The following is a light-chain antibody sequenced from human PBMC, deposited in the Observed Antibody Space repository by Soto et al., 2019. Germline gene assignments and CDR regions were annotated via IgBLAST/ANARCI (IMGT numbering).Light chain of an antibody. J-gene: IGKJ1*01. Sequence: AIQMTQSPPSLSASVGDRVTITCRTSQGIRNDLGWYQQKPGKHPQLLIYAASSLQSGVPSRFSGSGSGTEFTLTISSVQAEDFATYYCLQDYNYPWTFGQGTKVEIK. CDR2: AAS. CDR1: QGIRND. V-gene: IGKV1-6*01. CDR3: LQDYNYPWT.